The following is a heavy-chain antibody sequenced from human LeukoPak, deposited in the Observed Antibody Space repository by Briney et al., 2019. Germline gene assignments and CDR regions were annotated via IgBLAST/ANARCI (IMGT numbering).Heavy chain of an antibody. CDR3: AGLAKVGATNNDY. CDR1: GGSISSSSYY. Sequence: PSETLSLTCTVSGGSISSSSYYWGWIRQPPGKGLEWIGSIYYSGSTYYNPSLKSRVTISVDTSKNQFSLKLSSVTAADTAVYYCAGLAKVGATNNDYWGQGTLVTVSS. D-gene: IGHD1-26*01. CDR2: IYYSGST. V-gene: IGHV4-39*01. J-gene: IGHJ4*02.